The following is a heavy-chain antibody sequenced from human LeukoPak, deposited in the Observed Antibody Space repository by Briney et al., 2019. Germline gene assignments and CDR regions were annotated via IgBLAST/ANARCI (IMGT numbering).Heavy chain of an antibody. CDR3: ARNLPYNYYGSGSYYTAIDY. CDR2: ISSSSSYI. CDR1: GFTFSSYS. Sequence: GGSLRLSCAASGFTFSSYSMNWVRQAPGKGLEWVSSISSSSSYIYYADSVKGRFIISRDNAKNSLYLQMNSLRAEDTAVYYCARNLPYNYYGSGSYYTAIDYWGQGTLVTVSS. V-gene: IGHV3-21*01. D-gene: IGHD3-10*01. J-gene: IGHJ4*02.